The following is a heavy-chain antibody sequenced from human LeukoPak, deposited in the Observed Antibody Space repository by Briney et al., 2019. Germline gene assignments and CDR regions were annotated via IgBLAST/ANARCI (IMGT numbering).Heavy chain of an antibody. CDR2: IYPGDSDT. D-gene: IGHD4-17*01. Sequence: GESLKISCKGSGYSFPNYWIGWVRQMPGKGLEWMGIIYPGDSDTRYSPSFQGQVTISADKSISTAYLQWSSLKASDTAMYYCARLNYGDYGSFGSWGQGTLVTVSS. CDR1: GYSFPNYW. CDR3: ARLNYGDYGSFGS. V-gene: IGHV5-51*01. J-gene: IGHJ4*02.